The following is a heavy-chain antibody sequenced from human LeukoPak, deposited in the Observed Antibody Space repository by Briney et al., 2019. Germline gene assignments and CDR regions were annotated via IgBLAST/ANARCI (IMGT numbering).Heavy chain of an antibody. V-gene: IGHV4-39*01. D-gene: IGHD6-19*01. Sequence: SETLSLTCTLSAGSISSSSYYWGWLRQPPGKGLEWIGSIYYSGSTYYNPSLKSQVTISVDTSKNQFSLKLSSVTAADTAVYYCARQGSSQYSSGWLGWYFDLWGRGTLVTVSS. CDR3: ARQGSSQYSSGWLGWYFDL. CDR2: IYYSGST. J-gene: IGHJ2*01. CDR1: AGSISSSSYY.